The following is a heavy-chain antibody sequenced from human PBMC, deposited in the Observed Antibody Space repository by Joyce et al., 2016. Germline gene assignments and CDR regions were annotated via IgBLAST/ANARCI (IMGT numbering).Heavy chain of an antibody. D-gene: IGHD3-10*01. J-gene: IGHJ4*02. V-gene: IGHV4-39*07. CDR3: ARDRPHFYGSGSYYDY. Sequence: QLQLQESGPGLVKPSETLSLTCTVSGGSISSRSYYCGWIRQPPGKGLEWIGSIYYSGHTFYNPSLKSRVAISVDTSKNQFSLKLSSVTAADTAVFYCARDRPHFYGSGSYYDYWGQGTLVTVSS. CDR1: GGSISSRSYY. CDR2: IYYSGHT.